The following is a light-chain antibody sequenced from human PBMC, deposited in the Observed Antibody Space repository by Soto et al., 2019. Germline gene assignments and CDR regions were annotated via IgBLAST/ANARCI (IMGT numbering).Light chain of an antibody. CDR2: GNS. V-gene: IGLV1-40*01. CDR3: SSYTSYNTRV. CDR1: SSNIGAGYD. Sequence: QSVLTQPPSVSGAPGQRVTISCTGSSSNIGAGYDVHWYQQLPGTAPKLLIYGNSNRPSGVSNRFSGSKSGNTASLTISGLQAEDEADYYCSSYTSYNTRVFGGGTKLTVL. J-gene: IGLJ3*02.